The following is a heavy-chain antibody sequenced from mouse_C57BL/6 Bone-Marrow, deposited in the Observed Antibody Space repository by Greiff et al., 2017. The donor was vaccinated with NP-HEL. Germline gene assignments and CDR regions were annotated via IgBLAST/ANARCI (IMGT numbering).Heavy chain of an antibody. CDR2: INPYNGGT. J-gene: IGHJ2*01. CDR3: AMFPFYYGSSYYFDY. CDR1: GYTFTDYY. Sequence: EVKLMESGPVLVKPGASVKMSCKASGYTFTDYYMNWVKQSHGKSLEWIGVINPYNGGTSYNQKFKGKATLTVDKSSSTAYMELNSLTSEDSAVYYCAMFPFYYGSSYYFDYWGQGTALTVSA. D-gene: IGHD1-1*01. V-gene: IGHV1-19*01.